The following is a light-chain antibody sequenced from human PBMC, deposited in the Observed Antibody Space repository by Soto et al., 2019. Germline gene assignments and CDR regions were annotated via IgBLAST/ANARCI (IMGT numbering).Light chain of an antibody. CDR2: GAS. V-gene: IGKV3-15*01. CDR3: QQYNNWPPIT. Sequence: EIGTSQSPATLSVYPGERATLSCRASQSVSSNLAWYQQKPGQAPRLLIYGASTRATGIPARFSGSGSGTEFTLTISSLQSEDFAVYYCQQYNNWPPITLGQGTRLEV. J-gene: IGKJ5*01. CDR1: QSVSSN.